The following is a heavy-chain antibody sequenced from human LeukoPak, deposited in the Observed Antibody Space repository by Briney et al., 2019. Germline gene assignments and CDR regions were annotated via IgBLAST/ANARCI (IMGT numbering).Heavy chain of an antibody. J-gene: IGHJ4*02. Sequence: SQTLSLTCAVSGGSISSGGYSWSWIRQPPGRGLEWIGYIYHSGSTYYNPSLKSRVTISVDRSKNQFSLKLSSVTAADTAVYYCASYGSGSYRASDYWGQGTLVTVSS. V-gene: IGHV4-30-2*01. CDR3: ASYGSGSYRASDY. D-gene: IGHD3-10*01. CDR2: IYHSGST. CDR1: GGSISSGGYS.